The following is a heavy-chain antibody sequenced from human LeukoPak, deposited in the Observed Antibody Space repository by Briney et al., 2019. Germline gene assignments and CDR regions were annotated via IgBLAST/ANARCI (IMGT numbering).Heavy chain of an antibody. CDR2: ISAYNGNT. V-gene: IGHV1-18*04. Sequence: ASVKVSCKASGYTFTSYGISWVRQAPGQGLEWMGWISAYNGNTNYAQKLQGRVTMTTDTSTSTAYMELRSLRSDDTAVYYCASSTLAAVGTLGAFDYGGQGTLVTVSP. CDR3: ASSTLAAVGTLGAFDY. CDR1: GYTFTSYG. J-gene: IGHJ4*02. D-gene: IGHD6-13*01.